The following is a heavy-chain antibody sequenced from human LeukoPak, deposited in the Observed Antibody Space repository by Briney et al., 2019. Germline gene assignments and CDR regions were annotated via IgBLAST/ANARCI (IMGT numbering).Heavy chain of an antibody. J-gene: IGHJ6*03. CDR1: GGSFSGYY. CDR2: INHSGST. V-gene: IGHV4-34*01. CDR3: ARGRRRCSGGSCYVEYHYHHIDV. D-gene: IGHD2-15*01. Sequence: PSETLSLTCAVYGGSFSGYYWSWIRQPPGKGLEWIGEINHSGSTNYNPSLKSRVTMSLHTSKNQVSLKLASVTAADTSVYYCARGRRRCSGGSCYVEYHYHHIDVWGKGTTVIVSS.